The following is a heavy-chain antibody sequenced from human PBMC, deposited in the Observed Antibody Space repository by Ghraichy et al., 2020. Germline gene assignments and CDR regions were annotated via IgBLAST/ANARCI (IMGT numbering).Heavy chain of an antibody. CDR1: GGSISSSSYY. CDR3: ARHGGYSSSWSFDY. CDR2: IYYSGST. J-gene: IGHJ4*02. Sequence: SQTLSLTCTVSGGSISSSSYYWGWIRQPPGKGLEWIGSIYYSGSTYYNPSLKSRVTISVDTSKNQFSLKLSSVTAADTAVYYCARHGGYSSSWSFDYWGQGTLVTVS. D-gene: IGHD6-13*01. V-gene: IGHV4-39*01.